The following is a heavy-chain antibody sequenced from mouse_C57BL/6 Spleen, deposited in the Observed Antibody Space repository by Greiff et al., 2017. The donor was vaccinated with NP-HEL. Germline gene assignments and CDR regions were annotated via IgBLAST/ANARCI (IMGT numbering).Heavy chain of an antibody. V-gene: IGHV14-4*01. D-gene: IGHD2-5*01. J-gene: IGHJ4*01. CDR1: GFNIKDDY. CDR2: IDPENGDT. Sequence: EVQRVESGAELVRPGASVKLSCTASGFNIKDDYMHWVKQRPEQGLEWIGWIDPENGDTEYASKFQGKATITADTSSNTAYLQLSSLTSEDTAVYYCAYYSNAMDYWGQGTSVTVSS. CDR3: AYYSNAMDY.